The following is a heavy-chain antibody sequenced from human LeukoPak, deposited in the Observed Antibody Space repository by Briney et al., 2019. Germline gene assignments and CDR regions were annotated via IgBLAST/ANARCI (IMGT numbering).Heavy chain of an antibody. CDR3: ARVVTSFKIYYDTGKDAFDI. CDR1: GGSLSSYY. CDR2: IYYSGRT. Sequence: PSETLSLTCTVSGGSLSSYYWSWIRQPPGKGLEWIGYIYYSGRTNYNPSLKSRVTISVDTSKNQLSLKLSSVTAADTAVYYCARVVTSFKIYYDTGKDAFDIRGQGTIVTVSS. J-gene: IGHJ3*02. V-gene: IGHV4-59*01. D-gene: IGHD3-22*01.